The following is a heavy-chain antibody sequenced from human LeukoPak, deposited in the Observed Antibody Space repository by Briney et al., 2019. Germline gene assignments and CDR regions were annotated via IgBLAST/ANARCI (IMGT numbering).Heavy chain of an antibody. J-gene: IGHJ4*02. CDR3: VKDSSSGSYFDY. D-gene: IGHD3-10*01. CDR2: ISSNGGST. Sequence: GGSLRLSCSASGFTFSRYAMHWVRQAPGKGLEYVSAISSNGGSTYYADSVKDRFTISRDNSRNTLHLQMSSLRVEDTAVYYCVKDSSSGSYFDYWGQGTLVTVSS. CDR1: GFTFSRYA. V-gene: IGHV3-64D*06.